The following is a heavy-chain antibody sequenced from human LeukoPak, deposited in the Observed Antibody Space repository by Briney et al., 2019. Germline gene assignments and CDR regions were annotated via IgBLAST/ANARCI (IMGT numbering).Heavy chain of an antibody. CDR3: ATLSGYSYGYEGYFDY. J-gene: IGHJ4*02. Sequence: PSETLSLTCTVSGGSISSYYWSWIRQPPGKGLEWIGYIYYSGSTNYNPSLKSRVTISVDTSKNQFSLKLSSVTAADTAVYYCATLSGYSYGYEGYFDYWGQGTLVTVSS. D-gene: IGHD5-18*01. CDR2: IYYSGST. V-gene: IGHV4-59*08. CDR1: GGSISSYY.